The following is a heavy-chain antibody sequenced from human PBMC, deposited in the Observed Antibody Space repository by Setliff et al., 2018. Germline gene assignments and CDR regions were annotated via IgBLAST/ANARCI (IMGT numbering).Heavy chain of an antibody. CDR1: GYTFTSYY. CDR2: INPSGGST. V-gene: IGHV1-46*01. Sequence: ASVKVSCKASGYTFTSYYVHWVRQAPGQGLEWMGMINPSGGSTLYAQNFQGGVTMTRDTSTSTVYMELSSLRSDDTAVYYCARANAKYEGGAFDIWGQGTMVTVSS. CDR3: ARANAKYEGGAFDI. J-gene: IGHJ3*02. D-gene: IGHD2-8*01.